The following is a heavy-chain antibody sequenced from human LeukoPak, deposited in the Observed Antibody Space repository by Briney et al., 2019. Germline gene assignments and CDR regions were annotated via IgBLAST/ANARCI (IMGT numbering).Heavy chain of an antibody. CDR1: GGSISSYY. J-gene: IGHJ2*01. D-gene: IGHD1-26*01. CDR3: ARVSSYSWYFDL. V-gene: IGHV4-59*01. Sequence: ASETLSLTCTVSGGSISSYYWSWIRQPPGKGLEWIGYIYYSGSTNYNPSLKSRVTISVDTSKNQFSLKLSSVTAADTAVCYCARVSSYSWYFDLWGRGTLVTVSS. CDR2: IYYSGST.